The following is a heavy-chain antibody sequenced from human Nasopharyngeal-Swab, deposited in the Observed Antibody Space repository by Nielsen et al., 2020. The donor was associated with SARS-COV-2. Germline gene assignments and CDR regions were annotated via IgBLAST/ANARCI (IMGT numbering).Heavy chain of an antibody. CDR3: ARDGKALYYDFPESPLDY. CDR1: GFTFSSYW. J-gene: IGHJ4*02. Sequence: GESLKISCAASGFTFSSYWMHWVRQAPGEGLVWVSRINSDGSSTSYADSVKGRFTISRDNAKNTLYLQMNSLRAEDTAVYYCARDGKALYYDFPESPLDYWGQGTLVTVSS. CDR2: INSDGSST. V-gene: IGHV3-74*01. D-gene: IGHD3-3*01.